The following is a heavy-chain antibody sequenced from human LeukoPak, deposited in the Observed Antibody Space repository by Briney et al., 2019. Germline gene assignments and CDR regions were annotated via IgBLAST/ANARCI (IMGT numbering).Heavy chain of an antibody. CDR3: ARVNDREHGYYYYYMDV. D-gene: IGHD1-1*01. V-gene: IGHV1-69*13. CDR2: IIPIFGTA. Sequence: ASLKVSCKASGCTFSSYAISWVRQAPGQGLEWMGGIIPIFGTANYAQKFQGRVTITADESTSTAYMELSSLRSEDTAVYYCARVNDREHGYYYYYMDVWGKGTTVTISS. CDR1: GCTFSSYA. J-gene: IGHJ6*03.